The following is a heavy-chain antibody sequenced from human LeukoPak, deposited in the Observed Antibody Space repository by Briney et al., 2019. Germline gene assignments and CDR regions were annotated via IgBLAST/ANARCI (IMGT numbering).Heavy chain of an antibody. CDR2: IWFDGSNQ. CDR3: ARGGAGYCSDDTCYKDFDY. Sequence: AGGSLRLSCAASGFTFSRYGMHWVRQAPGKGLEWVADIWFDGSNQYYADSVKGRSTISRDNSMSMLYVQRDTLKVEDTAVYFCARGGAGYCSDDTCYKDFDYWGQGTLVTVSS. V-gene: IGHV3-33*01. J-gene: IGHJ4*02. CDR1: GFTFSRYG. D-gene: IGHD2-15*01.